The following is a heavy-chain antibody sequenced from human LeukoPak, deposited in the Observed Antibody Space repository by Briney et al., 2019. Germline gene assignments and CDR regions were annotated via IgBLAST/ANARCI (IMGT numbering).Heavy chain of an antibody. V-gene: IGHV3-23*01. CDR2: ISRSDSGSNI. Sequence: GGSLRLSCAASALTFSKYAMNWVRQAPGKGLEWVSVISRSDSGSNIYYADSVKGRFTISRDNSKNTLYLQMNSLRAEDTAVYYCAKDTEYYYGSGSYYNDYWGQGTLVTVSS. CDR1: ALTFSKYA. CDR3: AKDTEYYYGSGSYYNDY. J-gene: IGHJ4*02. D-gene: IGHD3-10*01.